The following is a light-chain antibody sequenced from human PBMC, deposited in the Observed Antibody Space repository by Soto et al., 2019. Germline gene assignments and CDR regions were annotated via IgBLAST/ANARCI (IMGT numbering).Light chain of an antibody. Sequence: QSALTQPASVSGSPGQSITISCTGTSRDVGGYNYVSWYQHRPGEVPKLIIYDVGNRPSGVSDRFSGSKSGDTASLTISGLRAEDEADYYCNSYRNTAARYVFGTGTRSPS. CDR2: DVG. CDR3: NSYRNTAARYV. V-gene: IGLV2-14*03. J-gene: IGLJ1*01. CDR1: SRDVGGYNY.